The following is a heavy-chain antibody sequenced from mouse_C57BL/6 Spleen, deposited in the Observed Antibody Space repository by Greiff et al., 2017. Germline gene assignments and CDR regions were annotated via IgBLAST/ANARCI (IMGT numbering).Heavy chain of an antibody. V-gene: IGHV1-26*01. D-gene: IGHD2-2*01. CDR1: GYTFTDYY. CDR2: INPNNGGT. Sequence: VQLQQSGPELVKPGASVKISCKASGYTFTDYYMNWVKQSHGKSLEWIGDINPNNGGTSYNQKFKGKATLTVDTSSSTAYMELRSLTSEDSAVYYCARSRTGVTRAMDYWGQGTSVTVSS. CDR3: ARSRTGVTRAMDY. J-gene: IGHJ4*01.